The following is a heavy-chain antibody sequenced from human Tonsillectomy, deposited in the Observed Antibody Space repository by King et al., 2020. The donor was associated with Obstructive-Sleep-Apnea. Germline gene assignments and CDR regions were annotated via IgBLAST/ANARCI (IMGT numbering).Heavy chain of an antibody. D-gene: IGHD3-22*01. Sequence: VQLVESGGGLVQPGGSLRLSCAVSGFTFSSYAMSWVRQAPGKGLEWVSAISGSGGNTYYADSVKGRFTISRENSKNTLYLQMNSLRAEDTAVYYCAKDGDDNSGYCPYYFDYWGQGTLVTVSS. CDR3: AKDGDDNSGYCPYYFDY. V-gene: IGHV3-23*04. CDR1: GFTFSSYA. J-gene: IGHJ4*02. CDR2: ISGSGGNT.